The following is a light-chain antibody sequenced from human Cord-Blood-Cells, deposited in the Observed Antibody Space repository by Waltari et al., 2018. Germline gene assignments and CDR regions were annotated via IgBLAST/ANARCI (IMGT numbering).Light chain of an antibody. J-gene: IGKJ2*01. CDR1: QSIRSY. Sequence: DIQMTQSPSSLSASVGDRVTITCRASQSIRSYLNWYQQKPGKAPKLLIYAASSLQSGVPSRFSVSGSGTDFTLTISSLQPEDFATYYCQQSYSTHTFGQGTKLEIK. V-gene: IGKV1-39*01. CDR3: QQSYSTHT. CDR2: AAS.